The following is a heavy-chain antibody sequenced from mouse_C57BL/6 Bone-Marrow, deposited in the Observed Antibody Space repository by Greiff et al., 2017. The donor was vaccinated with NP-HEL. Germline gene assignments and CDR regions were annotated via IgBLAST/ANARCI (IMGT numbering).Heavy chain of an antibody. CDR3: ARSYYYGYYYAMDY. CDR2: IDPSDSST. J-gene: IGHJ4*01. V-gene: IGHV1-50*01. D-gene: IGHD1-1*01. CDR1: GYTFTSYW. Sequence: QVQLQQPGAELVMPGASVKLSCKASGYTFTSYWMQWVKQRPGQGLEWIGEIDPSDSSTNYNQKFKGKATLTVDTSSSTAYMQLSSLTSEDSAVYYCARSYYYGYYYAMDYWGQGTSVTVSS.